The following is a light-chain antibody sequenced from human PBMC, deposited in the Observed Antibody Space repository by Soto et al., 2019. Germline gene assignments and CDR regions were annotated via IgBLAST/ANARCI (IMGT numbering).Light chain of an antibody. Sequence: DIQVTQSPSTLPASVGDRVTITCRANQSISTWLAWYQQKPGKAPKLLVYDASTLQSGVASRFSGSGSGTEFTLIISGLQPDDSATYYCQQYTNTNNPWMFGQGTKVDIK. CDR1: QSISTW. CDR2: DAS. CDR3: QQYTNTNNPWM. J-gene: IGKJ1*01. V-gene: IGKV1-5*01.